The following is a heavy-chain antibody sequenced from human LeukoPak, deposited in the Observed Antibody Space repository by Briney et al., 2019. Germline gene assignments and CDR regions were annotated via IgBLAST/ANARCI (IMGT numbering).Heavy chain of an antibody. CDR1: GGSISSSSYY. V-gene: IGHV4-39*01. CDR2: IYYSGSSS. Sequence: SETLTLTCTVSGGSISSSSYYWGWIRQPPGKGLEWIGSIYYSGSSSYYNPSLKSRVTISVDTSKNQFSLKLSSVTAADTAVYYCARHSGSRTKEYYIDYWGQGTLVTVSS. D-gene: IGHD6-19*01. CDR3: ARHSGSRTKEYYIDY. J-gene: IGHJ4*02.